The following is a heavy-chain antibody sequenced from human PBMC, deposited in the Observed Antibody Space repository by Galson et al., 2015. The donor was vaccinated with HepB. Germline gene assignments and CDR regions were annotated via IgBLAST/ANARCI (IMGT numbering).Heavy chain of an antibody. V-gene: IGHV1-18*04. Sequence: SVKVSCKASGYTFPSYGITWVRQAPGQGLEWMGWTSAYNTDTNYAQKFKGRVTLTTETSTSTAYMELGSLRSDDTAVYYCARVPSYTVTGGWFDPWGQEPWSPSPQ. D-gene: IGHD4-17*01. CDR2: TSAYNTDT. J-gene: IGHJ5*02. CDR3: ARVPSYTVTGGWFDP. CDR1: GYTFPSYG.